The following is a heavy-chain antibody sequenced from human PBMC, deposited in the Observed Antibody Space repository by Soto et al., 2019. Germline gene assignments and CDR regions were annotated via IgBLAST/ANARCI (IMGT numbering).Heavy chain of an antibody. CDR2: ISYDDGSYK. V-gene: IGHV3-30*03. J-gene: IGHJ3*01. CDR3: ARPPHVFEPFDV. CDR1: GFTFRSYG. D-gene: IGHD3-16*01. Sequence: GGSLRLSCAASGFTFRSYGMHWVRQAPGKGLEWVAVISYDDGSYKYYADSVKGRFTISRDNARNSLYLELSSLRVEDTAVYYCARPPHVFEPFDVWGQGSMVTVSS.